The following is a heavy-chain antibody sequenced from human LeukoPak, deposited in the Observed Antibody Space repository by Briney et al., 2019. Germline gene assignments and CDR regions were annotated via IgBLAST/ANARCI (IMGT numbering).Heavy chain of an antibody. V-gene: IGHV3-23*01. Sequence: GGSLRLSCAASGFTFSSYAMSWVRQAPGKGLEWVSAISGSGGSTYYADSVKGRFTISRDNSKNTLYLQMNSLRAEDTAVYYCAKDPIGYWGSYRSFDYWGQGTLVTVSS. CDR1: GFTFSSYA. J-gene: IGHJ4*02. CDR3: AKDPIGYWGSYRSFDY. CDR2: ISGSGGST. D-gene: IGHD3-16*02.